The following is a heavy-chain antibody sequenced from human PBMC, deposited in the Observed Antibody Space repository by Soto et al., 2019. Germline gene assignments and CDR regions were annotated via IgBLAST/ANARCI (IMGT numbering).Heavy chain of an antibody. CDR3: ARSDGDYVLLDY. CDR1: GFTFSSYS. Sequence: PGGSLRLSCAASGFTFSSYSMSWVRQGPGQGLEWVSYISYTSSTYYADSVKGRFTISRDNAKNSLYLQMNSLRDEDTAVYYCARSDGDYVLLDYWGQGTLVTVSS. CDR2: ISYTSST. J-gene: IGHJ4*02. D-gene: IGHD4-17*01. V-gene: IGHV3-48*02.